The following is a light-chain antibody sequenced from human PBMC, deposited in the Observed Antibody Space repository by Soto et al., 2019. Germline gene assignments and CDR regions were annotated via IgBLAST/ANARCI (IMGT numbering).Light chain of an antibody. CDR3: PQLKTYPPS. CDR2: ASS. CDR1: QDIGTY. V-gene: IGKV1-9*01. Sequence: EIQLTHSPSFLSAYVGDRVSITCRASQDIGTYLAWYQQKPGQAHRLLMYASSTLESGVPSRFSGRESGTEFTLTVRSRQPEYFSTYYFPQLKTYPPSFGWGTKVEVK. J-gene: IGKJ4*01.